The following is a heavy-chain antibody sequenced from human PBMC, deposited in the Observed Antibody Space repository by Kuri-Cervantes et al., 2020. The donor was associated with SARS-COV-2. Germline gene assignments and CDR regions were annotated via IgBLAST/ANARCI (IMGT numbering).Heavy chain of an antibody. J-gene: IGHJ4*02. D-gene: IGHD2-21*01. Sequence: GESLKSSCAASGFTFSRYAMHWVRQDPGKGVEWVAVISYDGTDKDYTASGKGRFTISRDNSQNTLHLQMKSLRTEDTALYYCARDRVGVHDSWGQGTLVTVSS. V-gene: IGHV3-30-3*01. CDR3: ARDRVGVHDS. CDR2: ISYDGTDK. CDR1: GFTFSRYA.